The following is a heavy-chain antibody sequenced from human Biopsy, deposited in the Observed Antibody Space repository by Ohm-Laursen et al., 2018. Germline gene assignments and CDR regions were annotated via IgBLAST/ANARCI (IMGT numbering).Heavy chain of an antibody. CDR3: AKDLHNYGMDV. CDR2: INKDGSTL. Sequence: SLRPSCAASGFTFSSYWMNWVRQVPGKGLVWVATINKDGSTLQYVDSVRGRFTISRDNAKNTLRLQMNSLRADDTAIYYCAKDLHNYGMDVWGQGTTVTVSS. V-gene: IGHV3-74*03. J-gene: IGHJ6*02. CDR1: GFTFSSYW.